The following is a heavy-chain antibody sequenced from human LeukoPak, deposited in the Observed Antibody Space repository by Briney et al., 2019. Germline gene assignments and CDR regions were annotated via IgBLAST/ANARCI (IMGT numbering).Heavy chain of an antibody. V-gene: IGHV3-21*01. D-gene: IGHD6-19*01. CDR3: ARDGGSEQWLIPNYFGY. Sequence: GGSLRLSCAASGFTFSSYSMNWVRQAPGKGLEWVSSISSSSSYIYYADSVKGRFTISRDNAKNSLYLQMNSLRAEDTAVYYCARDGGSEQWLIPNYFGYWGQGTLVTVSS. J-gene: IGHJ4*02. CDR1: GFTFSSYS. CDR2: ISSSSSYI.